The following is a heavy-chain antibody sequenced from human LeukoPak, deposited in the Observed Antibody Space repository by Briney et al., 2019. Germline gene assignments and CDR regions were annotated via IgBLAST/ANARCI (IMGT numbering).Heavy chain of an antibody. CDR3: ARGTLQYDSSGYYEDY. J-gene: IGHJ4*02. V-gene: IGHV4-39*07. CDR1: GGSISGSSYY. D-gene: IGHD3-22*01. CDR2: INHSGGT. Sequence: PSETLSLTCTVSGGSISGSSYYWSWIRQPPGEGLEWIGEINHSGGTNYNPSLKSRVTISVDTSKNQFSLKLSSVTAADTAVYYCARGTLQYDSSGYYEDYWGQGTLVTVSS.